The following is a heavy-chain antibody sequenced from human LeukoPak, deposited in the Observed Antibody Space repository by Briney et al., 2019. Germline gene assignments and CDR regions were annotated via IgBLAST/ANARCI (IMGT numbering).Heavy chain of an antibody. D-gene: IGHD4/OR15-4a*01. CDR1: GFTFSTYA. CDR3: AKAGLVRGGALDS. V-gene: IGHV3-23*01. J-gene: IGHJ4*02. Sequence: GGSLRLSCAASGFTFSTYAMTWVRQAPGKGLEWVSSITGSGDGTSAADSVTGRFSISRDNSKSSLYLQMNSLRVEDTAVYYCAKAGLVRGGALDSWGQGTLVTVSS. CDR2: ITGSGDGT.